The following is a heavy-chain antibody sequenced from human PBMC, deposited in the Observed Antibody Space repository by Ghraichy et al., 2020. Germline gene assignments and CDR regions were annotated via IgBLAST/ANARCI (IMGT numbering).Heavy chain of an antibody. CDR3: ARAGGVGATVTH. CDR1: GFTFSDYY. V-gene: IGHV3-11*01. J-gene: IGHJ4*02. Sequence: LSLTCATSGFTFSDYYMSWIRQAPGKGLEWVSYISSSGRTIYYADSVKGRFTISRDNAKNSLYLQMNSLRAEDTAVYYCARAGGVGATVTHWGQGTLVTVSS. CDR2: ISSSGRTI. D-gene: IGHD1-26*01.